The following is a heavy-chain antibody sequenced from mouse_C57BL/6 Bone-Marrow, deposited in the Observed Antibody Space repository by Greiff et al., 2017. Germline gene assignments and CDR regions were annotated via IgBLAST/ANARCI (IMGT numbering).Heavy chain of an antibody. V-gene: IGHV1-81*01. CDR1: GYTFTSYG. Sequence: VKVVESGAELARPGASVKLSCKASGYTFTSYGISWVKQRTGQGLEWIGEIYPRSGNTYYNEKFKGKATLTADKSSSTAYMELRSLTSEDSAVYFCARSTFFAYWGQGTLVTVSA. CDR2: IYPRSGNT. CDR3: ARSTFFAY. J-gene: IGHJ3*01.